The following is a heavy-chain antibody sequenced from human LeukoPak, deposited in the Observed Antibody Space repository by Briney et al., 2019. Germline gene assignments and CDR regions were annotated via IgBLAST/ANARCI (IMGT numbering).Heavy chain of an antibody. CDR3: ARGDVAAAAGTTDY. D-gene: IGHD6-13*01. CDR1: GGSISSYY. V-gene: IGHV4-4*07. J-gene: IGHJ4*02. CDR2: IYTSGST. Sequence: SETLSLTCTVSGGSISSYYWSWIRQPAGKGLEGIGRIYTSGSTNYNPSLKSRVTMSVDTSKNQFSLKLSSVTAADTAVYYCARGDVAAAAGTTDYWGQGTLVTVSS.